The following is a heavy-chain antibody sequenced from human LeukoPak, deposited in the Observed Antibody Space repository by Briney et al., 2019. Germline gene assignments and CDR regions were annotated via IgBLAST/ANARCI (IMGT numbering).Heavy chain of an antibody. V-gene: IGHV1-69*05. CDR2: AIPILGST. CDR1: GATFSSSA. Sequence: GASVKVSCKASGATFSSSAISWVRQAPGQGLEWVGGAIPILGSTKYAQKFRDRVSITTDESTSTAYMELSSLRSVDTAVYYCARDDASATMGFDSWGQGTLVTVSS. J-gene: IGHJ5*01. D-gene: IGHD1-26*01. CDR3: ARDDASATMGFDS.